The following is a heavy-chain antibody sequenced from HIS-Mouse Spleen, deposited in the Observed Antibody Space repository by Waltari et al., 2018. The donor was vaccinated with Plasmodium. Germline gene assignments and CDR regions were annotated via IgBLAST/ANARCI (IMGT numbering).Heavy chain of an antibody. J-gene: IGHJ4*02. V-gene: IGHV3-21*01. CDR1: GFTFSSYS. Sequence: EVQLVESGGGLVKPGGSLRLSCAASGFTFSSYSMNWVRQAPGKGLEWVSSISRSSSYIYYADSVKGRFTISRDNAKNSLYLQMNSLRAEDTAVYYCARDNWGSFGYWGQGTLVTVSS. CDR3: ARDNWGSFGY. D-gene: IGHD7-27*01. CDR2: ISRSSSYI.